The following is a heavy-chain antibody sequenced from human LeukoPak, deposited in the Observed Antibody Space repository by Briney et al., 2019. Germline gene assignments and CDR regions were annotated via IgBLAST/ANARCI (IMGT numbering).Heavy chain of an antibody. CDR1: GYSISSGSY. V-gene: IGHV4-38-2*02. D-gene: IGHD1-14*01. CDR2: IYHSGFT. J-gene: IGHJ5*02. Sequence: SETLSLTCTVSGYSISSGSYWSWIRQPPGKGLEWIGGIYHSGFTFYNPALNSRVTISVDTSKNQFSLKFNSVTAADTAVYYCARVTSRLGWFDPWGQGTLVTVSS. CDR3: ARVTSRLGWFDP.